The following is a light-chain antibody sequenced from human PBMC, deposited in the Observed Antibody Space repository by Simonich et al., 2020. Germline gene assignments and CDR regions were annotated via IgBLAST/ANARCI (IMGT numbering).Light chain of an antibody. Sequence: DIVMTQSQDSLAVSLGERDTINGKSNQSVLYSSNTKNYLAWYQQKPGQPPKLLIYWASTRESGVPDRFSGSGSGTDFTLTISSLQAEDVAVYYCQQYYSTPYTFGQGTKLEIK. CDR1: QSVLYSSNTKNY. CDR2: WAS. CDR3: QQYYSTPYT. J-gene: IGKJ2*01. V-gene: IGKV4-1*01.